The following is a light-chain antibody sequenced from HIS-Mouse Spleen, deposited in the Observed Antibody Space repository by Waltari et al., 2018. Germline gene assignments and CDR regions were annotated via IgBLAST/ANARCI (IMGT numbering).Light chain of an antibody. J-gene: IGKJ1*01. CDR2: WAS. CDR3: QQYYSTPPT. Sequence: DIVMTQSPDSLAVSLWERATINCKSSQSVLYSSNNKNYLAWYQQKPGQPPKLLIYWASTRESGVPDRFSGSGSGTDFTLTISSLQAEDVAVYYCQQYYSTPPTFGQGTKVEIK. V-gene: IGKV4-1*01. CDR1: QSVLYSSNNKNY.